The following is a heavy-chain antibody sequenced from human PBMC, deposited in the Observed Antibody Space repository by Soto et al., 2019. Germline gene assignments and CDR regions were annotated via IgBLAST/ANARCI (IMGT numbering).Heavy chain of an antibody. V-gene: IGHV4-4*02. CDR3: ARGGSPPLGFDP. CDR2: LYHSGST. Sequence: QVQLQESGPGLVKPSGTLSLTCAVSGGSISSSNWWSWVRQPPGKGLEWTGELYHSGSTNYNPSLHSRVTISVDKSKNQFSLKLSSVTAADTAVYYCARGGSPPLGFDPWGQGTLVTVSS. D-gene: IGHD1-1*01. J-gene: IGHJ5*02. CDR1: GGSISSSNW.